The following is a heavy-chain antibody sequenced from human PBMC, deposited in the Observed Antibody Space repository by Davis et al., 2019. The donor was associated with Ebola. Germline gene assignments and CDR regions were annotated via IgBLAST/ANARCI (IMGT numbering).Heavy chain of an antibody. CDR1: GGTFSSYA. J-gene: IGHJ4*02. CDR2: IIPIFGTA. Sequence: SVKVSCKASGGTFSSYAISWVRQAPGQGLEWMGGIIPIFGTANYAQKFQGRVTITADESTSTAYMELSSLRSEDTAVYYCARGSTLGYCSSTSCSFDYWGQGTLVTVSS. D-gene: IGHD2-2*01. CDR3: ARGSTLGYCSSTSCSFDY. V-gene: IGHV1-69*13.